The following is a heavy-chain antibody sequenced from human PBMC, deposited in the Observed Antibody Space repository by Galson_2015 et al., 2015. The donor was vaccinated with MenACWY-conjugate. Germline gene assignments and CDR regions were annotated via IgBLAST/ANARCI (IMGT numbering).Heavy chain of an antibody. Sequence: SLRLSCAASRFPLSDYYMGWIRQAPGKGLEWISYISSSSRYINYADSVKGRFTISRDNAKDSLYLQMDYLRVEDTAIYYCARVGATTGYSYGLEYWGQGTPVTVAS. D-gene: IGHD5-18*01. J-gene: IGHJ4*02. CDR1: RFPLSDYY. CDR2: ISSSSRYI. CDR3: ARVGATTGYSYGLEY. V-gene: IGHV3-11*06.